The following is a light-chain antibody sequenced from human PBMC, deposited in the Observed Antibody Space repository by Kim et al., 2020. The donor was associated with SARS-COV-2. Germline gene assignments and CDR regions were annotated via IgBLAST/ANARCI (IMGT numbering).Light chain of an antibody. CDR2: GKN. J-gene: IGLJ2*01. V-gene: IGLV3-19*01. Sequence: ALGRTVRITCQGDSLSSYYASWYQQKPGQAPVLVIYGKNNRPSGIPDRFSGSSSGNTASLTITGAQAEDEADYYCNSRDSSGNHLVFGGGTQLTVL. CDR3: NSRDSSGNHLV. CDR1: SLSSYY.